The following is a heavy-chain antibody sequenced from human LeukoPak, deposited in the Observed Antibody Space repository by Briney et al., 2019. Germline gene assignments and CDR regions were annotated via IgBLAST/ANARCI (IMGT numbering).Heavy chain of an antibody. J-gene: IGHJ4*02. CDR2: INPSGGTT. CDR3: ARGPVGADDY. V-gene: IGHV1-46*01. CDR1: GYTFTSYY. D-gene: IGHD1-26*01. Sequence: ASVKVSCKASGYTFTSYYIHWVRQAPGQGLEWMGIINPSGGTTSYAQKFQGRVTMTRDTSTSTVYMELSSLKSEDTAAYYCARGPVGADDYWGQGTLVTVSS.